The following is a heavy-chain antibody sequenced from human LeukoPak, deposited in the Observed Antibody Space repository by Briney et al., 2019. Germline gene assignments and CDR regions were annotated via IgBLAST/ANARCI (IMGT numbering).Heavy chain of an antibody. J-gene: IGHJ4*02. Sequence: PSETLSLNCAVYGGSFSGYYWSWIRQPPGKGLEWIGEINHSGSTNSNPSLKSRITISVDTSKNQFSLKLSSVTAADTAVYYCARHGRNWNYKVVYFDYWGQGTLVTVSS. D-gene: IGHD1-7*01. CDR1: GGSFSGYY. CDR2: INHSGST. V-gene: IGHV4-34*01. CDR3: ARHGRNWNYKVVYFDY.